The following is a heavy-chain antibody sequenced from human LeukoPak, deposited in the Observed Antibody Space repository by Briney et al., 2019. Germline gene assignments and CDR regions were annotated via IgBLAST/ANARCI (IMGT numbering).Heavy chain of an antibody. D-gene: IGHD6-13*01. CDR3: ARGEVIAAAGRGAIDY. CDR2: IIPIFGTA. V-gene: IGHV1-69*06. Sequence: SVKVSCKASGGTFSSYAISWVRQAPGQGLEWMGGIIPIFGTANYAQKFQGRVTITADISTSTAYMELSSLRSEDTAVYYCARGEVIAAAGRGAIDYWGQGTLVTVSS. CDR1: GGTFSSYA. J-gene: IGHJ4*02.